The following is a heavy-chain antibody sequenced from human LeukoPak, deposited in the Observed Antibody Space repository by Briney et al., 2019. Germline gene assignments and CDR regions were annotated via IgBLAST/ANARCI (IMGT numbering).Heavy chain of an antibody. CDR3: ARENGYSSGCDY. CDR2: INPNSGGT. CDR1: GYTFTGYY. J-gene: IGHJ4*02. D-gene: IGHD6-19*01. Sequence: GASVKVSCKASGYTFTGYYMHWVRQAPGQGLEWMGWINPNSGGTNYAQKFQGRVTMTRDTSISTAYMELSRLRSDDTAVYYCARENGYSSGCDYWGQRTLVTVSS. V-gene: IGHV1-2*02.